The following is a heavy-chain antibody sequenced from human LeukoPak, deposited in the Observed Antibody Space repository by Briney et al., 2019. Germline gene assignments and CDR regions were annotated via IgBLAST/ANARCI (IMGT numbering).Heavy chain of an antibody. CDR2: IYYSGST. V-gene: IGHV4-39*07. CDR1: GGSISSSSYH. Sequence: SETLSLTCTVSGGSISSSSYHWGWIRQPPGKGLEWIGSIYYSGSTYYNPSLKSRVTISVDTSKNQFSLKLSSVTAADTAVYYCARGLHYNWFDPWGQGTLVTVSS. CDR3: ARGLHYNWFDP. J-gene: IGHJ5*02.